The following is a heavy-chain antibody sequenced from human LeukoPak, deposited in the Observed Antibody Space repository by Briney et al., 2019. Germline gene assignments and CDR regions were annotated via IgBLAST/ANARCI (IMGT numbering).Heavy chain of an antibody. D-gene: IGHD3-22*01. CDR3: ARDPGNYYDSSGFYYG. CDR2: ISYDGSNK. Sequence: GGSLRLSCAASGFTFSSYGMHWVRQAPGKGLEWVAVISYDGSNKYYADSVKGRFTISRDNSKNTLYLQMNSLRAEDTAVYYCARDPGNYYDSSGFYYGWGQGTLVTVSS. V-gene: IGHV3-30*03. J-gene: IGHJ4*02. CDR1: GFTFSSYG.